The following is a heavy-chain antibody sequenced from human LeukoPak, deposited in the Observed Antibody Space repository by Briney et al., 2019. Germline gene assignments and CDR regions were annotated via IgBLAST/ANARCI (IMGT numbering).Heavy chain of an antibody. Sequence: GGSPRLSCAASGFTFSSYAMHWVRQAPGKGLEWVAVISYDGSNKYYADSVKGRFTISRDNSKNTLYLQMNSLRAEDTAVYYCARDYLQKFYYYDSSGYLDYWGQGTLVTVSS. V-gene: IGHV3-30*04. J-gene: IGHJ4*02. D-gene: IGHD3-22*01. CDR2: ISYDGSNK. CDR1: GFTFSSYA. CDR3: ARDYLQKFYYYDSSGYLDY.